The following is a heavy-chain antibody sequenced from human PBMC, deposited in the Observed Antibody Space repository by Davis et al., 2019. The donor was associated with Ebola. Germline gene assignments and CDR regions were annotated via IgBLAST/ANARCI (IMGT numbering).Heavy chain of an antibody. J-gene: IGHJ4*02. CDR2: IYPGDSDT. D-gene: IGHD2-21*02. CDR1: GYSFTSYW. V-gene: IGHV5-51*01. Sequence: GESLKISCQGSGYSFTSYWIGWVRQVPGKGLEWMGIIYPGDSDTRYSPSFQGPVTISADKSISTAYLQWSSLKASDTAMYYCARRILYCGGDCYGFDYWGQGTLVTVSS. CDR3: ARRILYCGGDCYGFDY.